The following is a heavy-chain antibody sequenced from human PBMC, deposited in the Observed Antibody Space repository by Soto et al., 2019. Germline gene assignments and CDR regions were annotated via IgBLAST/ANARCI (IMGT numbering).Heavy chain of an antibody. V-gene: IGHV1-18*01. Sequence: ASVKVSCKASGYTFTSYCISWVRQAPGEGLEWMGWISAYNGNTNYAQKLQGRVTMTTDTSTSTAYMELRSLRSDDTAVYYCASDTYYYDSSGARTFGYYGMDVWGQGTTVTVSS. J-gene: IGHJ6*02. CDR2: ISAYNGNT. CDR3: ASDTYYYDSSGARTFGYYGMDV. CDR1: GYTFTSYC. D-gene: IGHD3-22*01.